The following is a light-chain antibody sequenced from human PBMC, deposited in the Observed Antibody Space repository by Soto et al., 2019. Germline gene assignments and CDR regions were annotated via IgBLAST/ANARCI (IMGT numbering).Light chain of an antibody. Sequence: DIQMTQSPSSLSASVGDRVTMTCRASQSIALSVNWYQQKPGKAPKLLIYVAFTLESGVPSRFSGSGSGTEFTLTIRSLQPEDFATYYCQQSFRSPITFVQGTRLEI. CDR1: QSIALS. CDR3: QQSFRSPIT. J-gene: IGKJ5*01. CDR2: VAF. V-gene: IGKV1-39*01.